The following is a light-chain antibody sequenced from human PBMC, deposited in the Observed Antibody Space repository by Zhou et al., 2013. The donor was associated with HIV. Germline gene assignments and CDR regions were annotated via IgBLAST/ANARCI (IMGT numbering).Light chain of an antibody. CDR3: QQYGSSPRT. CDR2: GAS. CDR1: QSVSNNY. Sequence: EIVLTQSPGTLSLSPGERATLSCRASQSVSNNYLAWYQQKPGQAPRRLIYGASNRAAGIPDRFSGSGSGTDFTLTISRLEPEDFAVYYCQQYGSSPRTFGQGTKLEIK. V-gene: IGKV3-20*01. J-gene: IGKJ2*01.